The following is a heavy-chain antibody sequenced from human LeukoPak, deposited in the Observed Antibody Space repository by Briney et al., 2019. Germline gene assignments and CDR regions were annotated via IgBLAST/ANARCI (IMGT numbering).Heavy chain of an antibody. J-gene: IGHJ4*02. CDR1: GFTFSSNA. D-gene: IGHD6-6*01. CDR2: ISGSGVTT. V-gene: IGHV3-23*01. Sequence: GGSLRLSCAASGFTFSSNAMSWVRQAPGQGLEWVSAISGSGVTTYYADSVKGRFTISRDNAKNSLYLQMNSLRAEDTALYYCAKDRKAANTFDYWGQGTLVTVSS. CDR3: AKDRKAANTFDY.